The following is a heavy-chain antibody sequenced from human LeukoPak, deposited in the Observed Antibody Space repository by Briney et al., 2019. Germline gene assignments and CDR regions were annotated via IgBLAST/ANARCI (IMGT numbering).Heavy chain of an antibody. CDR1: GYTFTSYD. V-gene: IGHV1-2*02. J-gene: IGHJ4*02. Sequence: GASVKVSCKASGYTFTSYDINWVRQATGRGLEWMGWINPNSGGTNYAQKFQGRVTMTRDTSISTAYMELSRLRSDDTAVYYCASDILTGTEDYWGQGTLVTVSS. CDR2: INPNSGGT. CDR3: ASDILTGTEDY. D-gene: IGHD3-9*01.